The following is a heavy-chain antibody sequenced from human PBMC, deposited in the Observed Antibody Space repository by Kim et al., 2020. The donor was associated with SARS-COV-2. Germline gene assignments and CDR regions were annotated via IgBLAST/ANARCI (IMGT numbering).Heavy chain of an antibody. V-gene: IGHV3-33*06. CDR2: IWYDGDNK. Sequence: GGSLRLSCAASGFTFSSYGMHWVRQAPGKGLEWVAVIWYDGDNKNYADSVKGRFTISRDNSKNTLYLQMNSLRAEDTAVYYCAKDKENTAMILDPQFYFDYWGQGTLVTVSS. CDR3: AKDKENTAMILDPQFYFDY. J-gene: IGHJ4*02. CDR1: GFTFSSYG. D-gene: IGHD5-18*01.